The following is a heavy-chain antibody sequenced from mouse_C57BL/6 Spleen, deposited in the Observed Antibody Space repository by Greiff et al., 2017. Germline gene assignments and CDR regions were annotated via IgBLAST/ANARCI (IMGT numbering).Heavy chain of an antibody. CDR2: IHPNSGST. CDR3: ARRVSYDYDRYAMDY. D-gene: IGHD2-4*01. CDR1: GYTFTSYW. V-gene: IGHV1-64*01. J-gene: IGHJ4*01. Sequence: QVQLQQSGAELVKPGASVKLSCKASGYTFTSYWMHWVKQRPGQGLEWIGMIHPNSGSTNYNEKFKSKATLTVDKSSSTAYMQLSSLTSEDSAVYYCARRVSYDYDRYAMDYWGQGTSVTVSS.